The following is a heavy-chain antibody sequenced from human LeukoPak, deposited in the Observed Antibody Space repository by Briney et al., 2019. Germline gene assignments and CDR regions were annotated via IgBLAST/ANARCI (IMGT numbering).Heavy chain of an antibody. V-gene: IGHV4-4*07. CDR3: ARDISVACSFLLFDY. Sequence: SETLSLTCTVSGGSISSYYWSWIRQPAGKGLEWIGRIYTSGSSNSNPSLKSRVTMSADTSKNQFSLKLSSVTAADTAVYYCARDISVACSFLLFDYWGQGTLVTVSS. CDR2: IYTSGSS. J-gene: IGHJ4*02. D-gene: IGHD6-19*01. CDR1: GGSISSYY.